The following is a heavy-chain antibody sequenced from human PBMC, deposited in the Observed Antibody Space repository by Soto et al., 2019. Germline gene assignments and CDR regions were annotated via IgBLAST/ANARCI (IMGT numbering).Heavy chain of an antibody. CDR3: AEDRGSSSITHPLWYFDY. CDR2: ISGSGGST. V-gene: IGHV3-23*01. J-gene: IGHJ4*02. D-gene: IGHD6-6*01. CDR1: GFTFSSYA. Sequence: EVQLLESGGGLVQPGGSLRLSCAASGFTFSSYAMSWVRQAPGKGLEWVSAISGSGGSTYYADSVKGRFTISRDNSKNTLYLQMNSLRAEDTAVYYCAEDRGSSSITHPLWYFDYWGQGTLVTVSS.